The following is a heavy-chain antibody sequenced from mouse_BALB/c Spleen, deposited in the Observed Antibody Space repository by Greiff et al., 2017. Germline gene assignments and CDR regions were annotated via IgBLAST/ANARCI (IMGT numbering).Heavy chain of an antibody. Sequence: QVQLQQSGPGLVAPSQSLSITCTVSGFSLTGYGVNWVRQPPGKGLEWLGMIWGDGSTDYNSALKSRLSISKDNSKSQVFLKMNSLQTDDTARYYCARVNYGFPYYFDYWGQGTTLTVSS. CDR1: GFSLTGYG. D-gene: IGHD1-2*01. J-gene: IGHJ2*01. CDR2: IWGDGST. V-gene: IGHV2-6-7*01. CDR3: ARVNYGFPYYFDY.